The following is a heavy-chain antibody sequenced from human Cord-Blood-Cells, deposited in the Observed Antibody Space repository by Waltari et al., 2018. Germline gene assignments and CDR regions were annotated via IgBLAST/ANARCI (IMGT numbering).Heavy chain of an antibody. CDR3: ARAITMVQGVGIGY. V-gene: IGHV1-3*01. Sequence: QVQLVQSGAEVKKPGASVKVSCKASGYTFTSYAMHWVRQAPGQRLEWMGWINAGNGNTKYSQKFQGRVTITRDTSASTAYMELSSLRSEDTAVYYCARAITMVQGVGIGYWGQGTLVTVSS. D-gene: IGHD3-10*01. J-gene: IGHJ4*02. CDR2: INAGNGNT. CDR1: GYTFTSYA.